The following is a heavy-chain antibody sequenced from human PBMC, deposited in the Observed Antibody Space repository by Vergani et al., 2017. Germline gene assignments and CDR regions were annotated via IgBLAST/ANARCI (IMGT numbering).Heavy chain of an antibody. CDR2: IYYSGST. D-gene: IGHD3-22*01. Sequence: QLQLQESGPGLVKPSETLSLTCTVSGGSISSSSYYWGWIRQPPGKGLEWIGSIYYSGSTYYNPSLKSRVTISVDPSKNQFSLKLSSWTAADTAVYYCARECNAYYYDSSGYAYYFDYWGQGTLVTVSS. CDR3: ARECNAYYYDSSGYAYYFDY. V-gene: IGHV4-39*02. CDR1: GGSISSSSYY. J-gene: IGHJ4*02.